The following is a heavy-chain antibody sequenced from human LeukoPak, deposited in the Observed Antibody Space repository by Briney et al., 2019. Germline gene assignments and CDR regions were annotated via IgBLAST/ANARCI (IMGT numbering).Heavy chain of an antibody. CDR2: IYYTGSA. Sequence: SETLSLTCTVSGGSISTYYWSWVRQPPGKGLEWIGYIYYTGSADYNPSLKSRVSISVDTSKDQFSLKLSSVTAADTAVYFCARSYGSGNYFDYWGQGTLVTVSS. D-gene: IGHD3-10*01. J-gene: IGHJ4*02. CDR1: GGSISTYY. CDR3: ARSYGSGNYFDY. V-gene: IGHV4-59*01.